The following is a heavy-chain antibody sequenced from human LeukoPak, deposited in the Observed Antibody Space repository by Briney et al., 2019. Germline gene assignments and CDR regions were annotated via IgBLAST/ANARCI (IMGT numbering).Heavy chain of an antibody. CDR2: ISSSSSYI. J-gene: IGHJ4*02. CDR1: GFTFSSYS. Sequence: GGSLRLSCAASGFTFSSYSMNWVRQAPGKGLEWVSSISSSSSYIHYADSVKGRFTISRDNAKNSLYLQMNSLRAEDTAVYYCASLGYPDYWGQGTLVTVSS. CDR3: ASLGYPDY. D-gene: IGHD5-18*01. V-gene: IGHV3-21*01.